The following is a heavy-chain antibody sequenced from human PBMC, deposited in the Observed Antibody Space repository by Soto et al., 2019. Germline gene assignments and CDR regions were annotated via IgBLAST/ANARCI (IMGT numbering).Heavy chain of an antibody. D-gene: IGHD2-15*01. CDR3: ARDGCSGGSCYTTDAFDI. CDR1: GYTFTGYY. J-gene: IGHJ3*02. Sequence: QVQLVQSGAEVKKPWASVKVSCKASGYTFTGYYMHWVRQAPGQGLEWMGWINPNSGGTNYAQKFQGRVTMTRDTSISTAYMELSRLRSDDTAVYYCARDGCSGGSCYTTDAFDIWGQGTMVTVSS. V-gene: IGHV1-2*02. CDR2: INPNSGGT.